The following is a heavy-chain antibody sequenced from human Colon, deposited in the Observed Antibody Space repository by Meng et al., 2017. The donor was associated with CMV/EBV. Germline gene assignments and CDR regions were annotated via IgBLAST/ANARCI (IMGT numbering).Heavy chain of an antibody. D-gene: IGHD3-10*01. CDR2: ISWNSGYI. V-gene: IGHV3-9*01. Sequence: LIFDDYAMHRVRQATGKGREWVSGISWNSGYIGYADSVKGRFTISRDNAKNSLFLQVSSLRAEDTAFYYCVKDSLTGSGSFHSFDYWGQGALVTVSS. J-gene: IGHJ4*02. CDR3: VKDSLTGSGSFHSFDY. CDR1: LIFDDYA.